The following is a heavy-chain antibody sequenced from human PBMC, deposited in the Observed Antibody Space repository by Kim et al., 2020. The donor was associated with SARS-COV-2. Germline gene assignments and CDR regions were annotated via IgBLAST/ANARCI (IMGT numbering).Heavy chain of an antibody. CDR1: GGSISSYY. CDR3: ARDLGDSSSNPTGTNWFDP. D-gene: IGHD6-13*01. Sequence: SETLSLTCTVSGGSISSYYWSWIRQPPGKGLEWIGYIYYSGSTNYNPSLKSRVTISVDTSKNQFSLKLSSVTAADTAVYYCARDLGDSSSNPTGTNWFDPWGQGTLVTVSS. CDR2: IYYSGST. V-gene: IGHV4-59*01. J-gene: IGHJ5*02.